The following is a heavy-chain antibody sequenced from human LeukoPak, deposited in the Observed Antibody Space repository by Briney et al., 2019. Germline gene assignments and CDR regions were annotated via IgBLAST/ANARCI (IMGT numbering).Heavy chain of an antibody. V-gene: IGHV3-23*01. J-gene: IGHJ4*02. D-gene: IGHD2-2*01. CDR2: ISSGFTT. Sequence: PGGSLRLSCAASGFTFSTYAMSWVRQAPGKGLEWVSGISSGFTTYYADSVKGRFIISRDNSKDTLHLQMNSLRAEDTAVYYCAKDGYCSSTSCGLRNWGQGTLVTVSS. CDR1: GFTFSTYA. CDR3: AKDGYCSSTSCGLRN.